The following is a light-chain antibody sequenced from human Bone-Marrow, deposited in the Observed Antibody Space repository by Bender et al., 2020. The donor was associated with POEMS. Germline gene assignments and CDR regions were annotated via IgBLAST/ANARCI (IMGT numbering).Light chain of an antibody. Sequence: QSVLSQPPSVSATPGQRVTISCSGSISNVGNNYVCWYQQLPGTAPKLLIYRDNQRPSGVPDRISGSKSGTSASLAISGLRSEDEADYYCVSWDDSLSGPKFGGGTKLTVL. V-gene: IGLV1-47*01. CDR2: RDN. CDR3: VSWDDSLSGPK. CDR1: ISNVGNNY. J-gene: IGLJ2*01.